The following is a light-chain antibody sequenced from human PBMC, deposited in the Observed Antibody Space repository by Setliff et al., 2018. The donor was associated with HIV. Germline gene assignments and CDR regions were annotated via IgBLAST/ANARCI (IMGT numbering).Light chain of an antibody. CDR3: SSSVSSITRG. V-gene: IGLV2-14*03. Sequence: QSVLAQPVSVPASPGQSITISCTGTRTDVGGYNFVSWYQQHPGKGPKLIIYDVTQRPSGVSSRFSGSRSGNTASLTISGLQADDEADYLCSSSVSSITRGFGGGTKVTVL. J-gene: IGLJ2*01. CDR2: DVT. CDR1: RTDVGGYNF.